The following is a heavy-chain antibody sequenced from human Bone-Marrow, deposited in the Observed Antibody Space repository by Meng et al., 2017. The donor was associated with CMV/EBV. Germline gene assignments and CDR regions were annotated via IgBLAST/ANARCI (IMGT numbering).Heavy chain of an antibody. D-gene: IGHD2-2*01. CDR3: ARTRIEVEPDGRKIKYYNYGMDV. Sequence: ASVKVSCKASENTFSGYYIHWVRQAPGQGLEWMEWINPHSGGTKYAQNFQGRVTMTRDTSISTAYMELSRLTSDDTAVYYCARTRIEVEPDGRKIKYYNYGMDVWGQGTTVTVSS. CDR1: ENTFSGYY. V-gene: IGHV1-2*02. CDR2: INPHSGGT. J-gene: IGHJ6*02.